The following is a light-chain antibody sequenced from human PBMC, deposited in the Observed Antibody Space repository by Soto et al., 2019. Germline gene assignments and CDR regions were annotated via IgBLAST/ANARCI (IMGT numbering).Light chain of an antibody. J-gene: IGKJ4*01. CDR3: QQYDDWPPVT. CDR2: GAS. V-gene: IGKV3-20*01. CDR1: QSVSSSY. Sequence: EIVLTQTPGTLSLSPGERATLSCMASQSVSSSYLAWYQQKPGQAPRLLIYGASSRATGIPARFSGSGSGTEFTLTINSLQSEDSAVYYCQQYDDWPPVTFGGGTKVDIK.